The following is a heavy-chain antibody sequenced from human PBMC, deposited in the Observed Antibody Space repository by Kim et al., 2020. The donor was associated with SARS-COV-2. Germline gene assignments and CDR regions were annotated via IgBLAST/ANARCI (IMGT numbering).Heavy chain of an antibody. D-gene: IGHD3-22*01. J-gene: IGHJ4*02. CDR3: ARLTDSSDYYLDY. V-gene: IGHV5-51*01. Sequence: YSPSFQGQVTISADKSISTAYLQWSSLKASDTAMYYCARLTDSSDYYLDYWGQGTLVTVSS.